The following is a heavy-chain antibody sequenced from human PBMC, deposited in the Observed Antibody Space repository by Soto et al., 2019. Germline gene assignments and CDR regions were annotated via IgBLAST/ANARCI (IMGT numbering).Heavy chain of an antibody. CDR1: GYTFTNYW. CDR2: IYPGDSDT. Sequence: LGESLKISCKGSGYTFTNYWIGWVRQMPGKGLEWMGIIYPGDSDTKYNPSFQGQVTISADKSITTTYLQWSSLKASDTAIYYCAASIFYYGMDVWGQGTTVPVSS. V-gene: IGHV5-51*01. CDR3: AASIFYYGMDV. J-gene: IGHJ6*02.